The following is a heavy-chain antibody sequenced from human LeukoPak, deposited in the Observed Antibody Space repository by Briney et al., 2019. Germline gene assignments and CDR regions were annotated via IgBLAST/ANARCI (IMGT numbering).Heavy chain of an antibody. CDR2: INTNTGNP. J-gene: IGHJ6*02. CDR3: ARGLTYYGSGPNCCYGMDV. Sequence: ASVKVSCKASGYTFTSYAMNWVRQAPGQGLDWMGWINTNTGNPTYAQGFTGRFVFSLDTSVSTAYLQISSLKAEDTAVYYCARGLTYYGSGPNCCYGMDVWGQGTTVTVSS. D-gene: IGHD3-10*01. V-gene: IGHV7-4-1*02. CDR1: GYTFTSYA.